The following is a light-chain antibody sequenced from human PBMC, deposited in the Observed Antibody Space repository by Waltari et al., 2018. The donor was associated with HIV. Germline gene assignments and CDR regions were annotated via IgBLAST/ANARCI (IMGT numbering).Light chain of an antibody. V-gene: IGLV1-40*01. Sequence: QWEGKQPPSVSGAPGQRGNIAGNGSSSNIGAREGVYVKTYQQLPGTAPKLLIYGNNNRPSGVPDRFSGSKCVDSASLAITGLQAGDEADYYCQSYDTSLSGSVFGGGTKRTVL. CDR2: GNN. CDR3: QSYDTSLSGSV. J-gene: IGLJ3*02. CDR1: SSNIGAREGVY.